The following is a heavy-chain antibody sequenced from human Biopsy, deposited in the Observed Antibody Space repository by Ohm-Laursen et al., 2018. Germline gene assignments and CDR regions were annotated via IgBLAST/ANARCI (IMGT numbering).Heavy chain of an antibody. V-gene: IGHV1-46*01. J-gene: IGHJ4*02. CDR1: GYTFTNYY. CDR3: AADSGSGSHFRFDY. Sequence: SVKVSCKASGYTFTNYYMHWVRQAPGQGLEWMGIINPSGSDATYAQKFQGRVTMTRDTSTSTAYMDLSSLRSEDTAVYYCAADSGSGSHFRFDYWGQGALVSASS. CDR2: INPSGSDA. D-gene: IGHD3-10*01.